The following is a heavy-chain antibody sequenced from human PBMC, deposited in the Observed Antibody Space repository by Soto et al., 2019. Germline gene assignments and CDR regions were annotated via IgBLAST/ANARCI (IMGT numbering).Heavy chain of an antibody. Sequence: VQLVESGGGLVQPGGSLKLSCAASGFTFSASAIHWVRQASGKGLEWVGRSRSKAYNYATAYAASVKGRFSISRDDSKNTTYLQMNGLKTEDTAVYYCTRLGAVTGIGGNYWGQGTLVTVSS. D-gene: IGHD6-19*01. J-gene: IGHJ4*02. V-gene: IGHV3-73*02. CDR2: SRSKAYNYAT. CDR3: TRLGAVTGIGGNY. CDR1: GFTFSASA.